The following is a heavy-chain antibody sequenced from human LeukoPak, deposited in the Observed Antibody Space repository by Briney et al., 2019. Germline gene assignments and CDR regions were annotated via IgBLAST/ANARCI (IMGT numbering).Heavy chain of an antibody. CDR1: GFTFSGSA. V-gene: IGHV3-73*01. D-gene: IGHD3-22*01. CDR2: IRSKANSYAT. J-gene: IGHJ4*02. Sequence: PGGSLRLSCAASGFTFSGSAMHWVRQASGKGLEWVGRIRSKANSYATAYAASVKGRFTISRDDSKNTAYLQMNSLKTEDTAVCYCTRPHPDSSGYFGADYWGQGTLVTVSS. CDR3: TRPHPDSSGYFGADY.